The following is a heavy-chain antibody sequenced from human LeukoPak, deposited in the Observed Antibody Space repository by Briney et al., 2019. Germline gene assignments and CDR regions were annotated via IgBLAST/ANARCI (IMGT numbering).Heavy chain of an antibody. V-gene: IGHV4-59*01. J-gene: IGHJ4*02. Sequence: SEALSLILTGSGISLNGYYWSWIRQPPGEGPEWIGYIYYRGITDYIPSLMSRVTMSVDTSKSQFSLKLSSVTAADTAVYYCARMGAIAGASANPDHWGRGTLVTLYS. CDR3: ARMGAIAGASANPDH. D-gene: IGHD4/OR15-4a*01. CDR1: GISLNGYY. CDR2: IYYRGIT.